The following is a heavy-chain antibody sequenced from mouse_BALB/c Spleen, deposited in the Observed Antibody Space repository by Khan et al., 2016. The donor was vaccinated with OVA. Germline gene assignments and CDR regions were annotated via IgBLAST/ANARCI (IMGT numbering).Heavy chain of an antibody. CDR3: ARPSYYGNPWFTY. J-gene: IGHJ3*01. V-gene: IGHV5-9*02. CDR1: GFAFSSYD. D-gene: IGHD2-10*01. Sequence: EVELVESGGGLVKPGGSLKLSCAASGFAFSSYDMSCVRQTPEKRLEWVATISGTGSYTYYPDSVKGRFTISRDNARNTLYLQMSSLRSEDTALYYCARPSYYGNPWFTYWGQGTLVTVSA. CDR2: ISGTGSYT.